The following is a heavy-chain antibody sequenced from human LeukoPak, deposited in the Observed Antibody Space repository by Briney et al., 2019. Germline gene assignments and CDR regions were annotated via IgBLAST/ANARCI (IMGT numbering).Heavy chain of an antibody. CDR1: GGSISSYY. D-gene: IGHD2-8*01. Sequence: PSETLSLTCTVSGGSISSYYWSWIRQPAGKGLEWIGRVYNSGSTNYNPSLKSRVTMSVDTSKNQFSLKLTSVTAADTAVYYCARDSTVLTPYYYYYYYMDVWGTGTTVTVSS. V-gene: IGHV4-4*07. J-gene: IGHJ6*03. CDR2: VYNSGST. CDR3: ARDSTVLTPYYYYYYYMDV.